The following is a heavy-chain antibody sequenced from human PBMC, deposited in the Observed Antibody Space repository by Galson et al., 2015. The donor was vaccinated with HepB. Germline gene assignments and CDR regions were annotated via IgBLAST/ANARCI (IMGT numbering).Heavy chain of an antibody. Sequence: SLRLSCAASGFTFSSHGMNWVRQAPGKGLEWVATIWVDGTNKFYADSVKGRFTISRDNSKNTLSLQMNSLRADDTADYYCAREGDPHIYWSALDFWGQGILVTVPS. CDR2: IWVDGTNK. CDR3: AREGDPHIYWSALDF. CDR1: GFTFSSHG. J-gene: IGHJ4*02. V-gene: IGHV3-33*01. D-gene: IGHD3-3*01.